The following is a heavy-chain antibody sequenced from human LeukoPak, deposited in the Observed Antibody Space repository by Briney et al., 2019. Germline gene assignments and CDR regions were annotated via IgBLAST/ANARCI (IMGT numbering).Heavy chain of an antibody. CDR1: GFTFSSYS. Sequence: GGSLRLSCAASGFTFSSYSMNWVRQAPGKGLEWVSAISGDSRYTYYADSVRGRFTISRDNAENSLYLQMHSLRVEDTAVYYCARAPTVLVGYCSSSSCQADYWGQGTLVTVSS. V-gene: IGHV3-21*01. J-gene: IGHJ4*02. CDR3: ARAPTVLVGYCSSSSCQADY. CDR2: ISGDSRYT. D-gene: IGHD2-2*01.